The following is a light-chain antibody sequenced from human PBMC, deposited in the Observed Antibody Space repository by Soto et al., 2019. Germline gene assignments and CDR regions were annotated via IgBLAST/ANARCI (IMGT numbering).Light chain of an antibody. Sequence: DIQMTQSPSTLSGSVGDRVTITSRASQTISSWLAWYQQKPGKAPKLLIYKASTLKSGVPSRFNGSGSGTEFTLTISSLQPDDFATYYCQHYNSYSEAFGQGTKVDIK. V-gene: IGKV1-5*03. CDR1: QTISSW. J-gene: IGKJ1*01. CDR2: KAS. CDR3: QHYNSYSEA.